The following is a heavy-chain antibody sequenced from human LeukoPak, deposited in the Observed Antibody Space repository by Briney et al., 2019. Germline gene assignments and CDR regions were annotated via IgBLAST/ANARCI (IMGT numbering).Heavy chain of an antibody. CDR1: GFTFSGCG. D-gene: IGHD5-18*01. CDR3: AKDPYSYGSYFDY. CDR2: IWYDGRGK. V-gene: IGHV3-30*02. J-gene: IGHJ4*02. Sequence: GGSLRLSCAASGFTFSGCGMHWVRQAPGKGLEWVAFIWYDGRGKYYADSVKGRFTISRDNSKNTLYLQMNSLRAEDTAMYYCAKDPYSYGSYFDYWGQGTLVTVSS.